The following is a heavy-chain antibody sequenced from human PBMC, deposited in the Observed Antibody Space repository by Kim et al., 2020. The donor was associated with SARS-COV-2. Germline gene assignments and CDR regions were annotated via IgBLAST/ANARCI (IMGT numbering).Heavy chain of an antibody. CDR3: AADYYDSSGRGRFDY. D-gene: IGHD3-22*01. J-gene: IGHJ4*02. Sequence: ASVKVSCKASGYTFTGYYMHWVRQAPGQGLEWMGWINPNSGGTNYAQKFQGRVTMTRDTSISTAYMELSRLRSDDTAVYYCAADYYDSSGRGRFDYWGQGTLVTVSS. V-gene: IGHV1-2*02. CDR2: INPNSGGT. CDR1: GYTFTGYY.